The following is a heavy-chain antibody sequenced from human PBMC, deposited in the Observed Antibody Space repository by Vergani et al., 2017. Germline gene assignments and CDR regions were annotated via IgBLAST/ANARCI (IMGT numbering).Heavy chain of an antibody. V-gene: IGHV4-31*03. J-gene: IGHJ5*02. D-gene: IGHD3-3*01. CDR3: ARVRGYDFWSQAGFDP. CDR2: IYYSGSA. Sequence: QVQLQESGPGLVKPSQTLSLTCTVSGGSISSGGYYWSWIRQHPGKGLEWIGYIYYSGSAYYNPSLKRRVTISVDTSKNQFSLKLSSVTAADTAVYYCARVRGYDFWSQAGFDPWGQGTLVTVSS. CDR1: GGSISSGGYY.